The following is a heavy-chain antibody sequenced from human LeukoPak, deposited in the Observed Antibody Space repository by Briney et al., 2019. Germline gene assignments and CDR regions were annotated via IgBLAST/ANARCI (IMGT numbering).Heavy chain of an antibody. Sequence: GGSLRLSCAASGFTFSIYAMHWVRQAPGKGLEWVAVISYDGSNKYYADSVKGRFTISRDNSKNTLYLQMNSLRAEDTAVYYCARDDVEMATNYYFDYWGQGTLVTVSS. CDR1: GFTFSIYA. CDR2: ISYDGSNK. D-gene: IGHD5-24*01. CDR3: ARDDVEMATNYYFDY. V-gene: IGHV3-30-3*01. J-gene: IGHJ4*02.